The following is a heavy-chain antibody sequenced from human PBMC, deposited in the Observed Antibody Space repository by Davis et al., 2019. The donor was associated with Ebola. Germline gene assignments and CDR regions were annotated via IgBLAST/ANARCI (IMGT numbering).Heavy chain of an antibody. Sequence: ASVTVSCQASGYTFTSYYMHWVRQAPGQGLEWMGIINPSGGSTSYAQKFQGSVFMTRDTSTSNVYLELSSLTSEDTAVYYCARADFGDYVGTECFDPWGQGTLVTVSS. CDR3: ARADFGDYVGTECFDP. CDR2: INPSGGST. D-gene: IGHD4-17*01. CDR1: GYTFTSYY. V-gene: IGHV1-46*01. J-gene: IGHJ5*02.